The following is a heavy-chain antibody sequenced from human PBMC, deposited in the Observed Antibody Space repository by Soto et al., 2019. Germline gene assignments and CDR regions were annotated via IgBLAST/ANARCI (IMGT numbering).Heavy chain of an antibody. CDR1: GYTFTSYG. Sequence: QVQLVQSGAEVKKPGASVKVSCKASGYTFTSYGISWVRQAPGQGLEWMGWISAYNGNTNYAQKRQDRGTMTTDTATSTAYMELRSLRSDDTAVYYCARSIAAAVDFDYWGQGALVTVSS. CDR3: ARSIAAAVDFDY. V-gene: IGHV1-18*01. D-gene: IGHD6-13*01. CDR2: ISAYNGNT. J-gene: IGHJ4*02.